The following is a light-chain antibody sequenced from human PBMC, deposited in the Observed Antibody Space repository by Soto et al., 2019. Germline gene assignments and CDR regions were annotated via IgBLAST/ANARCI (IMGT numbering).Light chain of an antibody. CDR2: RAS. Sequence: EIVLTQSPGTLSLSPGERATLSCRASQSVNNNYLAWYQQIPGQAPRLLIYRASRRATGIPDRFSGSGSGTDFTLTISRLEPEDFAVYYCQHYVDTPLTFGGGTKVEIK. CDR1: QSVNNNY. CDR3: QHYVDTPLT. J-gene: IGKJ4*01. V-gene: IGKV3-20*01.